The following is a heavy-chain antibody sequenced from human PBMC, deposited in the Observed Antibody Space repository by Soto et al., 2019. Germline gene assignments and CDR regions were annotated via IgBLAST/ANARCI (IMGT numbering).Heavy chain of an antibody. CDR1: GYTFTSYY. CDR3: ARIFSDYDFWSGYYSPGYGMDV. V-gene: IGHV1-46*01. Sequence: GASVKVSCKASGYTFTSYYMHWVRQAPGQGLEWMGIINPSGGSTSYAQKFQGRVTMTRDTSTSTVYMELSSLRSEDTAVYYCARIFSDYDFWSGYYSPGYGMDVWGQGTTVTVSS. J-gene: IGHJ6*02. D-gene: IGHD3-3*01. CDR2: INPSGGST.